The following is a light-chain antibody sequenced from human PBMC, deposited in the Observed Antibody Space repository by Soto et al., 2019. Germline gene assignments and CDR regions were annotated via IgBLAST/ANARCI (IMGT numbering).Light chain of an antibody. CDR3: CSYADGSIYF. V-gene: IGLV2-14*03. J-gene: IGLJ1*01. CDR1: SRDVGAYDY. Sequence: LTQPASVSGSPGQSITISCTGTSRDVGAYDYVSWYLQYPDKAPQLLIYYVDHRPSGVSSRFSGSKSGNTASLTISGLQAEDEGDYYCCSYADGSIYFFGTGTNVTVL. CDR2: YVD.